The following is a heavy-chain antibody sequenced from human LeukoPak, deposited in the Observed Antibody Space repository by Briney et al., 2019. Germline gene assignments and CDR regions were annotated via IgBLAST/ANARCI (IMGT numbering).Heavy chain of an antibody. J-gene: IGHJ4*02. D-gene: IGHD6-13*01. Sequence: PGGSLRLSCAASGFTFSSYAMSWVRQAPGKGLEWVSAISGSGGSTYYADSVKGRFTISRDNSKNTLYLQMNSLRFEDTAVYYCAREYSSSWYHFGYWGQGTLVTVSP. V-gene: IGHV3-23*01. CDR1: GFTFSSYA. CDR3: AREYSSSWYHFGY. CDR2: ISGSGGST.